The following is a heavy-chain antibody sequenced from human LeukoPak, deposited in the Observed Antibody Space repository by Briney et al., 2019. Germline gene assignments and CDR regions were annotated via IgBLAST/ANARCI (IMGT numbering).Heavy chain of an antibody. D-gene: IGHD3-10*01. CDR2: ISAYNGNT. CDR1: GYTFTSYG. CDR3: AGDWMVRGPAGY. J-gene: IGHJ4*02. V-gene: IGHV1-18*04. Sequence: ASVTVSCKASGYTFTSYGISWVRQAPGQGLEWMGWISAYNGNTNYAQKLQGRVTMTTDTSTSTAYMELRSLRSDDTAVYYCAGDWMVRGPAGYWGKGTLVTASS.